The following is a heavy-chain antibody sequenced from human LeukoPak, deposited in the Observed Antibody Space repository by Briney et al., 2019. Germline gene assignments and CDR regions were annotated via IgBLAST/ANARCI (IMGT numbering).Heavy chain of an antibody. CDR3: ASQADSAYGDYN. Sequence: HSGGSLRLSCAASGFTYSRYGMHWVRQVPGKGLVWVARIKGDESYTFYADSVKGRFTISRDNAKNTLYLQMNSLRAEDTAVYYCASQADSAYGDYNWGQGTLVTVSS. CDR1: GFTYSRYG. CDR2: IKGDESYT. J-gene: IGHJ4*02. V-gene: IGHV3-74*01. D-gene: IGHD4-17*01.